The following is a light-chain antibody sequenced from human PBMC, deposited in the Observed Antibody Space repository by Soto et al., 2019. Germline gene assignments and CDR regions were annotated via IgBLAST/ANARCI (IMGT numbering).Light chain of an antibody. J-gene: IGLJ2*01. CDR1: NSDVGAYDY. V-gene: IGLV2-11*01. CDR2: DVT. Sequence: QSALTQPRSVSGSPGQSVTIACTGTNSDVGAYDYVSWYQQHPGKAPKFMIYDVTKRPSGVPDRFSGSKSGNTASLTISGLQADDEADYYCCSYAGKYTWLFGGGTKVTVL. CDR3: CSYAGKYTWL.